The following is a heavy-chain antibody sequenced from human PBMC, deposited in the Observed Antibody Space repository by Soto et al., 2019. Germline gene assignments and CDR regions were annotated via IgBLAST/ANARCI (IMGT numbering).Heavy chain of an antibody. V-gene: IGHV4-31*03. CDR3: ARGFCSGGTCYSRGVYYNYYMDV. Sequence: QVQLQESGPGLVKPSQTLSLTCTVSGGSISSGGYYWSWIRQLPGKGLEWIGYIYYSGSTDYNPSRQSRGLISLDTSKNQFSLRLSSVTAADTAVYYCARGFCSGGTCYSRGVYYNYYMDVWGKGTTVTVSS. D-gene: IGHD2-15*01. J-gene: IGHJ6*03. CDR1: GGSISSGGYY. CDR2: IYYSGST.